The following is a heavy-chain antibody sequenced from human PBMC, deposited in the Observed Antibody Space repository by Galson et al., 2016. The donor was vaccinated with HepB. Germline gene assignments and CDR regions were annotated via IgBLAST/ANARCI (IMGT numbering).Heavy chain of an antibody. D-gene: IGHD2/OR15-2a*01. CDR2: ISANGHVT. CDR1: GGSFDRYT. Sequence: SLRLSCAASGGSFDRYTMNWVRQAPGKGLEWVSGISANGHVTHYADSVKGRFTISRDNSENTPYLQMNSLRAEDTALYYCAKDRGYFGSALDYWGQGTLVTVSS. J-gene: IGHJ4*02. V-gene: IGHV3-23*01. CDR3: AKDRGYFGSALDY.